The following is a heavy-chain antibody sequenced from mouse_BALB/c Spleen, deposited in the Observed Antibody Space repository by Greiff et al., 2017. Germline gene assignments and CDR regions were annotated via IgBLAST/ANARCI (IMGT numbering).Heavy chain of an antibody. CDR3: ARERDYDGLAY. J-gene: IGHJ3*01. CDR1: GFTFTDYY. V-gene: IGHV7-3*02. Sequence: EVQLQESGGGLVQPGGSLRLSCATSGFTFTDYYMSWVRQPPGKALEWLGFIRNKANGYTTEYSASVKGRFTISRDNSQSILYLQMNTLRAEDSATYYCARERDYDGLAYWGQGTLVTVSA. CDR2: IRNKANGYTT. D-gene: IGHD1-2*01.